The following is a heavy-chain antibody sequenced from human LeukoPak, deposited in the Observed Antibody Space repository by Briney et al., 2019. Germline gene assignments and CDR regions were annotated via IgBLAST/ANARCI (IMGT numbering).Heavy chain of an antibody. CDR1: GGSISPYY. J-gene: IGHJ4*02. D-gene: IGHD3-3*01. CDR3: ARLGAGPTYYDFWSGYSSFYFDY. Sequence: SETLSLTCTVSGGSISPYYWGWIRQPPGKGLEWIGGIHYSGNTYYNPSLKSRVTISVDTSKNQFSLKLSSVTAADTAVYYCARLGAGPTYYDFWSGYSSFYFDYWGQGTLVTVSS. V-gene: IGHV4-39*01. CDR2: IHYSGNT.